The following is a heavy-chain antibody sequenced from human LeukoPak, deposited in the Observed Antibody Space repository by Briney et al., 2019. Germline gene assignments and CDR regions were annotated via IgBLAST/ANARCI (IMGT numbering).Heavy chain of an antibody. CDR2: INHSGST. V-gene: IGHV4-34*01. J-gene: IGHJ3*02. Sequence: PSETLSLTCAVYGGSFSGYYWSWIRQPPGKGLEWIGEINHSGSTNYNPSLKSRVTISVDTSKNQFSLKLSSVTAADTAVYYCARENSSAVAFDIWGQGTMVTVSS. CDR3: ARENSSAVAFDI. D-gene: IGHD6-19*01. CDR1: GGSFSGYY.